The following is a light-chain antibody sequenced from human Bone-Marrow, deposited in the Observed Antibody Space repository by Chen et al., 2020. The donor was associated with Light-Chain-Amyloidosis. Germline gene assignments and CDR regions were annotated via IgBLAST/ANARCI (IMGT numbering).Light chain of an antibody. CDR1: DLPTKY. Sequence: SHALTPPPSVSVSPGQTSRIPCSGDDLPTKYAYWYQQKPGQAPVLVIHRDTERPSGISERFSGSSSGTTATLTISGVQAEDEADYHCQSADSSGTYEVIFGGGTKLTVL. CDR2: RDT. J-gene: IGLJ2*01. V-gene: IGLV3-25*03. CDR3: QSADSSGTYEVI.